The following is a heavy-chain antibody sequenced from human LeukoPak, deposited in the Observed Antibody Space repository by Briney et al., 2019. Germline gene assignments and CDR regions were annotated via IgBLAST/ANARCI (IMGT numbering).Heavy chain of an antibody. J-gene: IGHJ4*02. Sequence: PGGSLRLSCAASGFTVSSNYMSWVRQAPGKGLEWVSVIYSGGSTYYADSVKGRFTISRDNSKNTLYLQMNSLRAEDTALYYCARDSSGYYYVYWGQGTLVTVSS. CDR1: GFTVSSNY. V-gene: IGHV3-66*01. CDR2: IYSGGST. CDR3: ARDSSGYYYVY. D-gene: IGHD3-22*01.